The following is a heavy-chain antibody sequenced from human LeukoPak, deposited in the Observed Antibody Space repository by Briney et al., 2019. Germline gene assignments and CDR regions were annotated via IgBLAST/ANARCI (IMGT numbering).Heavy chain of an antibody. V-gene: IGHV3-7*01. J-gene: IGHJ5*02. CDR1: GFTFTSFW. D-gene: IGHD6-13*01. CDR3: ATAPAAADSS. CDR2: INRDGTKT. Sequence: GGSLRLSCAASGFTFTSFWMTWVRQSAGKGLEWVANINRDGTKTTYVGSVKGRFTISRDNAKNSLFLHMSSLRAEDTAVYYCATAPAAADSSWGQGTLVAVSS.